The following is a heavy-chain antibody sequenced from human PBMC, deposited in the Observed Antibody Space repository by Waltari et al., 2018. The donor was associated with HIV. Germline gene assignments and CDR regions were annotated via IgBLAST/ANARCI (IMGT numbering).Heavy chain of an antibody. J-gene: IGHJ6*01. CDR1: GGSFSGYY. CDR3: ARDSAPGLAVDDDDGEFFYYGLDV. CDR2: VNHVGRT. Sequence: QVHLEQWGTGLLRPSETLSLTCAVYGGSFSGYYWRWIRQSPRGGLEWIGEVNHVGRTNYSPSLKGRVTVSVDTSKNQFSLTMRSVTAADTAVYYCARDSAPGLAVDDDDGEFFYYGLDVWGQGTTVTVSS. D-gene: IGHD6-19*01. V-gene: IGHV4-34*01.